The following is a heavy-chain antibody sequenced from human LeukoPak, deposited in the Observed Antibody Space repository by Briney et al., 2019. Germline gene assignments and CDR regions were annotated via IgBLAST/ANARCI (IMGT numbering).Heavy chain of an antibody. CDR1: GFTFSSYS. J-gene: IGHJ6*02. CDR2: ISSSSSYK. Sequence: GAALRLSCAASGFTFSSYSMNWGRQPPEKGLEWGSSISSSSSYKYSEDSVKGRFTTSRDNAKNSLYLQMNSLRAEDTAVYCWGGSVPNIQYSKGMDVWGQGTTVTVSS. D-gene: IGHD6-6*01. V-gene: IGHV3-21*01. CDR3: GGSVPNIQYSKGMDV.